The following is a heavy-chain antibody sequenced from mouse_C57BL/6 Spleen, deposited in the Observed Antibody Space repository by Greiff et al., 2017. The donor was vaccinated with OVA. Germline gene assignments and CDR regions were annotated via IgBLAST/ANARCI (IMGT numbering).Heavy chain of an antibody. J-gene: IGHJ2*01. CDR1: GYTFTSYW. CDR3: ARYGNYDCDY. CDR2: IYPGSGST. Sequence: QVQLQQPGAELVKPGASVKMSCKASGYTFTSYWITWVKQRPGQGLAWIGDIYPGSGSTNYNEKFKSTATLTVDTSSSTAYMQLSSLTSEDSAVYCCARYGNYDCDYWGKGTTLTVSS. V-gene: IGHV1-55*01. D-gene: IGHD2-1*01.